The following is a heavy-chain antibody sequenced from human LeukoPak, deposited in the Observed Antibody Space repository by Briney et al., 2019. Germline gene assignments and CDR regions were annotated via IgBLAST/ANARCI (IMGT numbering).Heavy chain of an antibody. V-gene: IGHV4-59*01. CDR1: GGSICSYY. CDR3: ARDNWGSADY. Sequence: SETLSLTCTVSGGSICSYYWSWMRQPPGKGLEWIGYIYYSGSTNYNPSLKSRVTISVDTSKNQFSLKLSSVTAVDTAVYYCARDNWGSADYWGQGTLVTVSS. CDR2: IYYSGST. J-gene: IGHJ4*02. D-gene: IGHD7-27*01.